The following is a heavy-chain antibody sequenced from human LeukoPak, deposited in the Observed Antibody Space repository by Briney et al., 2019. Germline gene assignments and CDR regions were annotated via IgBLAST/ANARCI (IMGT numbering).Heavy chain of an antibody. CDR1: GYSISSGYY. CDR3: ARHSTWSGPGP. J-gene: IGHJ5*02. CDR2: IYHSGST. Sequence: PETLSLTCAVSGYSISSGYYWGWIRQPPGKGLAWIGSIYHSGSTYYNPSLKSRVTISVDTPKNQFSLKLSSVTAADTAVYYCARHSTWSGPGPWGQGTLVTVSS. V-gene: IGHV4-38-2*01. D-gene: IGHD3-3*01.